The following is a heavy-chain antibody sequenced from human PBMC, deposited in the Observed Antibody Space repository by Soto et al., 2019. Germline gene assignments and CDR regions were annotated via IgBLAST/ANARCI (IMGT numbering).Heavy chain of an antibody. V-gene: IGHV3-30*04. D-gene: IGHD5-12*01. J-gene: IGHJ4*02. Sequence: PAWSLSLSCAASGVTFSRYAMHLFRKATGKGLAWVAVIIYDGSNKHYADSVQGRFTISRDNSKNTLYLQMNSLRAEDTAVYYCAAELDNTGYDGQDFWGEGTLVTVSS. CDR1: GVTFSRYA. CDR2: IIYDGSNK. CDR3: AAELDNTGYDGQDF.